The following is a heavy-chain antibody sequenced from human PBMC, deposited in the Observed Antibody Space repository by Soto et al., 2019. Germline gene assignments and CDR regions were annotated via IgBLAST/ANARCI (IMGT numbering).Heavy chain of an antibody. J-gene: IGHJ6*02. CDR3: ARNIAAAGRNYYYGMDV. V-gene: IGHV4-59*12. CDR2: IYYSGST. Sequence: PSETLSLTCTVSGDSISNYYWSWIRQPPGKGLEWIGDIYYSGSTNYNPSLKSRVTISVDTSKNQFSLKLSSVTAADTAVYYCARNIAAAGRNYYYGMDVWGQGTTVTGSS. CDR1: GDSISNYY. D-gene: IGHD6-13*01.